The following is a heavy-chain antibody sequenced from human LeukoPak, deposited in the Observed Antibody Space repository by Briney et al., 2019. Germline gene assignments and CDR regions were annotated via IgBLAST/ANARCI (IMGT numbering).Heavy chain of an antibody. Sequence: PSQTLSLTCTVSGGSISSGSYFWSWIRQSAGRGLEWIGRIDSSGNTNYNPSLKSRVIMSLDTSKNQFSLKLSSVTAADTAVYYCARGDVDDFWSGYLYDAFDIWGQGTMVTVSS. CDR3: ARGDVDDFWSGYLYDAFDI. D-gene: IGHD3-3*01. CDR1: GGSISSGSYF. CDR2: IDSSGNT. J-gene: IGHJ3*02. V-gene: IGHV4-61*02.